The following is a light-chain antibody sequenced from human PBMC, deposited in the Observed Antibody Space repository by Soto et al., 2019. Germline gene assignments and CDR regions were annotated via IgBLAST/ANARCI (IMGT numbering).Light chain of an antibody. CDR2: SAS. CDR3: QQYGSSRNT. CDR1: QSVTSSY. J-gene: IGKJ2*01. Sequence: ENVLTQSPGTLSLSPGERATLSCRASQSVTSSYLAWYQQKPGQAPRLLIYSASSRATGVPDRFSGSGSATDFTLTISRVEPEDFAVYYCQQYGSSRNTFGQGTKV. V-gene: IGKV3-20*01.